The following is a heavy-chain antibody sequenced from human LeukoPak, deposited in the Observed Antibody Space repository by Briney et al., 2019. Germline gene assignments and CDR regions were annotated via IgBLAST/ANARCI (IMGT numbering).Heavy chain of an antibody. J-gene: IGHJ6*03. Sequence: GGSLRLSCAASGFTFSSYDMHWVRQATGKGLEWVSAIGTAGDTYYPGSVKGRFTISSENAKKSLYLQMNSLRAGDTAVYYCARGSRGGYNTHYYYNYMDGWGKGTTVTVSS. V-gene: IGHV3-13*01. CDR2: IGTAGDT. D-gene: IGHD3-3*01. CDR3: ARGSRGGYNTHYYYNYMDG. CDR1: GFTFSSYD.